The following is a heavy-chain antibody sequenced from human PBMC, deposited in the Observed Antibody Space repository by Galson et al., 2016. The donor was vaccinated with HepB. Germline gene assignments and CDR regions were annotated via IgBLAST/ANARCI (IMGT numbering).Heavy chain of an antibody. CDR1: GYTFTSFG. D-gene: IGHD2-15*01. CDR3: ARDNWAKWVVAALDAFDI. V-gene: IGHV1-18*01. Sequence: SVKVSCKASGYTFTSFGISWVRQAPGQGLEWMGWISGYNGKTDFARKYQGRVTVTTDTSTRTAYMELRSLTSDDTAVYYCARDNWAKWVVAALDAFDIWGQGTMVTVSS. CDR2: ISGYNGKT. J-gene: IGHJ3*02.